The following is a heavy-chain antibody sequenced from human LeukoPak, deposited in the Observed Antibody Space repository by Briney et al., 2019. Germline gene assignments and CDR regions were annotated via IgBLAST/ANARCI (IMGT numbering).Heavy chain of an antibody. J-gene: IGHJ4*02. CDR3: ARWEDYGEDF. CDR1: GGVISRSSYY. Sequence: SETLSLTCSVSGGVISRSSYYWGWIRQPPGKGLEWIGSIYYSGSTYYTPSLKSRVTISVDTSKNQFSLKLSSVTAADTAVYYCARWEDYGEDFWGQGTLVTVSS. D-gene: IGHD4-17*01. V-gene: IGHV4-39*07. CDR2: IYYSGST.